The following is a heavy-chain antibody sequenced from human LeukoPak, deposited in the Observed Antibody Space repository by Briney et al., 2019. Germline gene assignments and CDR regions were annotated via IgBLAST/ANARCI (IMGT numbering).Heavy chain of an antibody. V-gene: IGHV3-21*01. CDR2: ITARSDCT. CDR1: GFTFDSYS. J-gene: IGHJ4*02. Sequence: GGSLRLSCAAFGFTFDSYSMTWVRQAPGKGLEWISSITARSDCTYYTDSVEGRFTISRDDAKNSLFLQMNSLRVEDTAIYYCARGGTGSENDYWGQGILVTVSS. D-gene: IGHD3-9*01. CDR3: ARGGTGSENDY.